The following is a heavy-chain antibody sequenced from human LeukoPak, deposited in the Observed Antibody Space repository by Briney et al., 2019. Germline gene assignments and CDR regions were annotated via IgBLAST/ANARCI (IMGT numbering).Heavy chain of an antibody. V-gene: IGHV3-30*02. Sequence: GGSLRLSCAASGFTFSSYGTHWVRQAPGKGLEWVAFIWYDGNDKYYADSVKGRFTISRDSSKNTLYLQMNSLRAEDTAVYYCAKDPLQYGSGSYYFDYWGQGTLVTVSS. J-gene: IGHJ4*02. D-gene: IGHD3-10*01. CDR1: GFTFSSYG. CDR3: AKDPLQYGSGSYYFDY. CDR2: IWYDGNDK.